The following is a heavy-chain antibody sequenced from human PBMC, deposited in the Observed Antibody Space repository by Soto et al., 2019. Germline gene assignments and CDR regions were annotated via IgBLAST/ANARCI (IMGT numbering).Heavy chain of an antibody. J-gene: IGHJ4*02. CDR1: GYTFTGYA. V-gene: IGHV1-3*05. D-gene: IGHD6-19*01. CDR2: INAGNGNT. Sequence: QVQLVQSGAEEKKPGASVKVSCKASGYTFTGYAMHWVRQAPGQRLEWMGWINAGNGNTKYSQKFEGRVTITRDSSASTAYMELSSLRSEDTAVYYCASAVAVPADFDYWGQGTLVTVSS. CDR3: ASAVAVPADFDY.